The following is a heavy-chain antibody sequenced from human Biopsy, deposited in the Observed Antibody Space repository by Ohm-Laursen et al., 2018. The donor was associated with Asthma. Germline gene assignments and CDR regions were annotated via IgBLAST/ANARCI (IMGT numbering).Heavy chain of an antibody. Sequence: SLRLSCAASGFSFSEFVMHWVRQAPGKGLEWVAVASYDGGVVHYADSMKGRFTISRDNAKSTLYLQMNRLRTDDTAVYFCAKRRGYSDLTDFDHWGQGTLVTVSS. CDR3: AKRRGYSDLTDFDH. CDR1: GFSFSEFV. CDR2: ASYDGGVV. D-gene: IGHD3-3*01. V-gene: IGHV3-30*18. J-gene: IGHJ4*02.